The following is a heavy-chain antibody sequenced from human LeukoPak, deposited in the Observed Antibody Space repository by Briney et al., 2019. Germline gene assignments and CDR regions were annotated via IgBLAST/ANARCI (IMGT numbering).Heavy chain of an antibody. CDR3: ARHGDGYSYGDFDY. CDR1: GGSISSYY. Sequence: SETLSLTRTVSGGSISSYYWSWIRQPPGKGLERIGYIYYSGSTNYNPSLKSRVTISVDTSKNQFSLKLSSVTAADTAVYYCARHGDGYSYGDFDYWGQGTLVTVSS. J-gene: IGHJ4*02. CDR2: IYYSGST. D-gene: IGHD5-18*01. V-gene: IGHV4-59*08.